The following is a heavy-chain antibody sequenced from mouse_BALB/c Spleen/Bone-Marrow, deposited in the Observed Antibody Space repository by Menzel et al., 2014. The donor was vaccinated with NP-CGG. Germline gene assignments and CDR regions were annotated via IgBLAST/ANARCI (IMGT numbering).Heavy chain of an antibody. V-gene: IGHV1-4*01. Sequence: VQLLESGAELARPGASVKMSCRASGYTFTNYKMHWAKQRPGQGLEWIGYINPSSGYTYYNQKFKGKATLTADKSSSAAYLHLNSLTSEDSAVYYCARVNDNDDAIDYWGQGTSVTVSS. D-gene: IGHD2-4*01. CDR1: GYTFTNYK. CDR3: ARVNDNDDAIDY. J-gene: IGHJ4*01. CDR2: INPSSGYT.